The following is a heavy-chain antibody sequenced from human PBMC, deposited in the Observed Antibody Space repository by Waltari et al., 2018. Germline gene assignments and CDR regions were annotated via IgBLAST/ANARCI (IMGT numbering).Heavy chain of an antibody. V-gene: IGHV4-4*02. J-gene: IGHJ6*02. CDR3: ARTRGYSYGIYYYYYYGMDV. Sequence: QVQLQESGPGLVKPSGTLSLTCAVSGGSINSSNWWSWVRQPPGKWLEWIGEIYHSGSTNYNPSLKSRVTISVDKSKNQFSLKMNSVTAADTAVYYCARTRGYSYGIYYYYYYGMDVWGHGTTVTVSS. CDR2: IYHSGST. D-gene: IGHD5-18*01. CDR1: GGSINSSNW.